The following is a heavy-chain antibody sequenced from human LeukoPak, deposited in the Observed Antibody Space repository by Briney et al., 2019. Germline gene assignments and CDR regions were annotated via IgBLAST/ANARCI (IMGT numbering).Heavy chain of an antibody. D-gene: IGHD1-26*01. V-gene: IGHV4-59*01. CDR3: ARWRSLVGATLDY. CDR1: GGSISSYY. CDR2: IYYSGST. J-gene: IGHJ4*02. Sequence: SETLSLTCTVSGGSISSYYWSWIRQPPGKGLEWIGYIYYSGSTNYNPSLKSRVTISVDTSKNQFSLKLSSVTAADTAVYYCARWRSLVGATLDYWGQGTLVTVSS.